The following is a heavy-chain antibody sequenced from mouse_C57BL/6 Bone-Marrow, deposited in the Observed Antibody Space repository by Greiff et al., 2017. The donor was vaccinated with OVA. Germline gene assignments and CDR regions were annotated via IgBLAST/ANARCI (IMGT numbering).Heavy chain of an antibody. J-gene: IGHJ3*01. CDR2: IDPSDSET. CDR1: GYTFTSYW. D-gene: IGHD1-1*01. V-gene: IGHV1-52*01. CDR3: ARSYYYGSSSPWFAY. Sequence: QVQLKQPGAELVRPGSSVKLSCKASGYTFTSYWMHWVKQRPIQGLEWIGNIDPSDSETHYNQKFKDKATLTVDKSSSTAYMQLSSLTSEDSAVYYCARSYYYGSSSPWFAYWGQGTLVTVSA.